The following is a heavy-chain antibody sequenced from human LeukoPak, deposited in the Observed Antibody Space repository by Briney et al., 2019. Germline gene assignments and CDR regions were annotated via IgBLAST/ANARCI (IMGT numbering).Heavy chain of an antibody. Sequence: GGSLRLSCAASGFTFSSYAMSWVRQAPGKGLEWVSAISGSGGSTYYADSVKGRFTISRDNSKNTLYLQMNSLRAEDTAVYYCAKDAGAYYDFWSGYYPYYYGMDVWGQGTTVTVSS. D-gene: IGHD3-3*01. J-gene: IGHJ6*02. CDR2: ISGSGGST. V-gene: IGHV3-23*01. CDR3: AKDAGAYYDFWSGYYPYYYGMDV. CDR1: GFTFSSYA.